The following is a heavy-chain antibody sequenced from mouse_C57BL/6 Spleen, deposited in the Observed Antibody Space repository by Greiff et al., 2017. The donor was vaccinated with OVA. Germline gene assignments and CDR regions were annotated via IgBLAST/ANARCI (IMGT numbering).Heavy chain of an antibody. CDR3: AREQAGTYYFDD. Sequence: QVQLQQPGAELVKPGASVKMSCKASGYTFTSYWITWVKQRPGQGLEWIGDIYPGSGSTNYNEKFKSKATLTVDTSSSTAYMQLSSLTSEDSAVYYCAREQAGTYYFDDWGQGTTLTVSS. J-gene: IGHJ2*01. CDR1: GYTFTSYW. V-gene: IGHV1-55*01. D-gene: IGHD4-1*01. CDR2: IYPGSGST.